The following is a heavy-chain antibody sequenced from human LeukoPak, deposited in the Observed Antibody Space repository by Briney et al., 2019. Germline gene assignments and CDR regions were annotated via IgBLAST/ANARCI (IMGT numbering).Heavy chain of an antibody. V-gene: IGHV4-39*07. Sequence: SETLSLTCTVAGGSISSSSYYWGWIRQPPGRGLGWIGSIYYSGSTYYKPSLKSRVTISVDKSKNQFSLKLSSVTAADTAVYYCASRDSGSHYPFDYWGQGTLVTVSS. J-gene: IGHJ4*02. CDR3: ASRDSGSHYPFDY. CDR1: GGSISSSSYY. D-gene: IGHD1-26*01. CDR2: IYYSGST.